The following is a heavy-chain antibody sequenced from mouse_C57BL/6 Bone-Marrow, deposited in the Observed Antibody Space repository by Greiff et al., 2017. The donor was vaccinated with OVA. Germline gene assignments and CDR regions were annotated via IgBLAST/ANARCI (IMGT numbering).Heavy chain of an antibody. V-gene: IGHV1-55*01. CDR1: GYTFTSYW. D-gene: IGHD2-3*01. Sequence: QVQLKESGAELVKPGASVKMSCKASGYTFTSYWITWVKQRPGQGLEWIGDIYPGSGSTNYNEKFKSKATLTVDTSSSTAYMQLSSLTSEDSAVYYCARDGPSRDYYAMDYWGQGTSVTVSS. J-gene: IGHJ4*01. CDR2: IYPGSGST. CDR3: ARDGPSRDYYAMDY.